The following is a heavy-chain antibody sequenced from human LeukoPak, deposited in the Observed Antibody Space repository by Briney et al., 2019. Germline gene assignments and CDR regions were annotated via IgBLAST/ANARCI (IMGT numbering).Heavy chain of an antibody. CDR2: IIPIFGTA. D-gene: IGHD5-18*01. V-gene: IGHV1-69*05. Sequence: SVKVSCXASGGTSSSYAISWVRQAPGQGLEWMGGIIPIFGTANYAQKFQGRVTITTDESTSTAYMELSSLRSEDTAVYYCARDDVDTAMVAVRGVYWGQGTLVTVSS. J-gene: IGHJ4*02. CDR1: GGTSSSYA. CDR3: ARDDVDTAMVAVRGVY.